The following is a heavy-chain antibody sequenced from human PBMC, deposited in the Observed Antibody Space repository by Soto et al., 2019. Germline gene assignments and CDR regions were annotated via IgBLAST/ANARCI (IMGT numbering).Heavy chain of an antibody. V-gene: IGHV3-11*05. Sequence: QVQLVESGGGLVKPGGSLRLSCVASGFTFSDHYMTWIRQAPGKGLEWLSYISTSSSYTNYADSVKGRFTISRDTAINQRYLQMNSLGAEDTAVYYCARLRPTGYFDYWGQGTLVTVSS. CDR1: GFTFSDHY. CDR2: ISTSSSYT. CDR3: ARLRPTGYFDY. J-gene: IGHJ4*02.